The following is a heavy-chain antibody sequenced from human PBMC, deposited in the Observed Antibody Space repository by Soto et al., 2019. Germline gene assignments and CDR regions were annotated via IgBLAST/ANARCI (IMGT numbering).Heavy chain of an antibody. CDR3: ARPYCSGGSCYSPDHFDY. J-gene: IGHJ4*02. Sequence: SETLSLTCTVSGGSISSSSYYWGWIRQPPGKGLEWIGSIYYSGSTYYNPSLKSRVTISVDTSKNQFSLKLSSVTAADTAVYYCARPYCSGGSCYSPDHFDYWGQGTLVTVSS. CDR1: GGSISSSSYY. CDR2: IYYSGST. D-gene: IGHD2-15*01. V-gene: IGHV4-39*01.